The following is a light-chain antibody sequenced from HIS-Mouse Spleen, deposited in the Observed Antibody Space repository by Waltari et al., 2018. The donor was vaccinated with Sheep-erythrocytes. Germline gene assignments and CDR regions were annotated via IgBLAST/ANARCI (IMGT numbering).Light chain of an antibody. CDR1: SSDVGRYNQ. CDR3: CSYAGSYNHV. CDR2: DVS. V-gene: IGLV2-11*01. Sequence: QSALTQPRSVSGSPGQSVTIPCTGTSSDVGRYNQFSWYQQHPGKAPKPMIYDVSKRPSGFPDRFSGSKSGNTASLTISGLQAEDEADYYCCSYAGSYNHVFATGTKVTVL. J-gene: IGLJ1*01.